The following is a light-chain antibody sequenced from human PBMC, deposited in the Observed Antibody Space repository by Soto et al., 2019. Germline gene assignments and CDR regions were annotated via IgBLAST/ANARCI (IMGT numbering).Light chain of an antibody. J-gene: IGLJ3*02. CDR3: RSYAGSSPGV. CDR2: EVS. CDR1: SSDVGSYNF. V-gene: IGLV2-23*02. Sequence: QSALTQPASVSGSPGQSITISCTGTSSDVGSYNFVSWYQQHSGKAPKLMVYEVSKRHSGVSNRCSGSKSGNTASMAISGLQAEDEADYYCRSYAGSSPGVFGLGTKLTVL.